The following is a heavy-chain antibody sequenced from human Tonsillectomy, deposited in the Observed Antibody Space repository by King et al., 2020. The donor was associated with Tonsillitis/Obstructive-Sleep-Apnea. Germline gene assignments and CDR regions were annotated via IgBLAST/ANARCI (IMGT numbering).Heavy chain of an antibody. V-gene: IGHV3-21*01. Sequence: VQLVESGGGLVKPGGSLRLSCAASGFTFSSYSMNWVRQAPGEGLEWVSSISSSSSYIYYADSVKGRFTISRDNAKNPQYLQMNRLRAEDTAVYYFAGDSRVVAATRNDYWGQGTLVTVSS. CDR2: ISSSSSYI. D-gene: IGHD2-15*01. CDR1: GFTFSSYS. J-gene: IGHJ4*02. CDR3: AGDSRVVAATRNDY.